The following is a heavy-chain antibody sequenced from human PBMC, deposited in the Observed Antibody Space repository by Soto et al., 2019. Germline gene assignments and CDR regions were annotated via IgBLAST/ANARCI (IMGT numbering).Heavy chain of an antibody. Sequence: GASVKVSCKASGYSFSTYDISWLRQAPGQGPEWMGRISPKNGNTNYAQNFQDRVTMTADTSSSTAYMELRGLRSDDTAKYYCATSYDSGFGPWGQGTLVTVSS. J-gene: IGHJ5*02. V-gene: IGHV1-18*04. CDR2: ISPKNGNT. CDR3: ATSYDSGFGP. CDR1: GYSFSTYD. D-gene: IGHD3-3*01.